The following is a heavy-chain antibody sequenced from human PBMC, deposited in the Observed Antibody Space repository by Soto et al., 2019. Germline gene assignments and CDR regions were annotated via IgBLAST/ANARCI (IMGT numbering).Heavy chain of an antibody. CDR1: GYSISSGYY. CDR2: IYHSGST. J-gene: IGHJ5*02. CDR3: ARDLPAAAGPFDP. Sequence: SETLSLTCAVSGYSISSGYYWGWIRQPPGKGLEWIGSIYHSGSTYYNPSLKSRVTISVDTSKNQFSLKLSPVTAADTAVYYCARDLPAAAGPFDPWGQGTLVTVSS. V-gene: IGHV4-38-2*02. D-gene: IGHD6-13*01.